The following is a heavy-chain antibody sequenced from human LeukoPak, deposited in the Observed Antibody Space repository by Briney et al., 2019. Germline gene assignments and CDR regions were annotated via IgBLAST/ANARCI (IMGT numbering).Heavy chain of an antibody. CDR2: IKQDGSEK. D-gene: IGHD3-3*01. CDR1: GFTFSSYW. J-gene: IGHJ6*02. V-gene: IGHV3-7*01. Sequence: PGGSLRLSCAASGFTFSSYWMSWVRQAPGKGLEWVANIKQDGSEKYYVDSVKGRFTISRDNAKNPLYLQMNSLRAEDTAVYYCAREEHYDFWSGYYYYYGMDVWGQGTTVTVSS. CDR3: AREEHYDFWSGYYYYYGMDV.